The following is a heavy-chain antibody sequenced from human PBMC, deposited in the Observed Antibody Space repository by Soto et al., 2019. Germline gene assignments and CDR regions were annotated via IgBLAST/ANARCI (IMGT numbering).Heavy chain of an antibody. CDR1: GDSVSSNSAG. Sequence: QVQLQQSGPGLVKPSQTLSLTCAISGDSVSSNSAGWVWIRQSPSRGLEWLGRTYYRSKWYDDYTVSVKGRITITPDTSKNQFSLQLNSVTPEDTAVYYCARDNRDYGDYVHYFDYWGQGTLVTVSS. J-gene: IGHJ4*02. V-gene: IGHV6-1*01. CDR3: ARDNRDYGDYVHYFDY. D-gene: IGHD4-17*01. CDR2: TYYRSKWYD.